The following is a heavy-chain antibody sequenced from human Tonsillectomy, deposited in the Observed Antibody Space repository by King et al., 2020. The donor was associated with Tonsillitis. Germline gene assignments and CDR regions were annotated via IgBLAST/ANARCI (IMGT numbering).Heavy chain of an antibody. V-gene: IGHV1-69*01. CDR3: ARSPGPDYYDSSGYYYWYFDL. D-gene: IGHD3-22*01. CDR1: GGTFSSYA. Sequence: QLVQSGAEVKKPGSSVKVSCKASGGTFSSYAISWVRQAPGQGLEWMGGIIPIFGTANYAQKFQGRVTITADESTSTAYMELSSLRSEDTAVYYCARSPGPDYYDSSGYYYWYFDLWGRGPLVTVSS. CDR2: IIPIFGTA. J-gene: IGHJ2*01.